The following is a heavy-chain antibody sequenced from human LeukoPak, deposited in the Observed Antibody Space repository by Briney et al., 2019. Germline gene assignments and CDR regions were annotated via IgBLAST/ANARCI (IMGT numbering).Heavy chain of an antibody. CDR3: TTTATSTHDYYYYYGMDV. Sequence: KAGGSLRLSCAASGFTFSNAWMSWVRQAPGKGREWVGRIKSKTDGGTTDYAAPVKCRVTISRDDSKNTLDLQTNSLKTEDTAVYYCTTTATSTHDYYYYYGMDVWGQGTTVTVSS. D-gene: IGHD2-2*01. J-gene: IGHJ6*02. CDR1: GFTFSNAW. CDR2: IKSKTDGGTT. V-gene: IGHV3-15*01.